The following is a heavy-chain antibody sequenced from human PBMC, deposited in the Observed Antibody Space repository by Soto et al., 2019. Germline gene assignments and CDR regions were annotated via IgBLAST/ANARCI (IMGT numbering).Heavy chain of an antibody. D-gene: IGHD6-13*01. J-gene: IGHJ6*02. Sequence: QVQLVQSGAEVKKPGASVKVSCKASGYTFTSYDINWVRQATGQGLEWMGWMNPNSGNTGYAQKFQGRGTMTRNTSISTAYMERSSLRSEDTAVYYCARRGYSSSWYYYYYYGMDVWGQGTTVTVSS. CDR2: MNPNSGNT. V-gene: IGHV1-8*01. CDR3: ARRGYSSSWYYYYYYGMDV. CDR1: GYTFTSYD.